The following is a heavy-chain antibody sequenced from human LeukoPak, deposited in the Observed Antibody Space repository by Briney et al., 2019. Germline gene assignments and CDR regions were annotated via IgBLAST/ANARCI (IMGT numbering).Heavy chain of an antibody. J-gene: IGHJ6*02. V-gene: IGHV1-3*01. D-gene: IGHD3-10*01. CDR3: ARGGYYYGSGSYPTLMDV. Sequence: ASVKVSCKASGYTFTSYAMHWVRQAPGQRLEWMGWINAGNGNTKYSQKFQGRVTITRGTSASTAYMELSSLRSEDTAVYYCARGGYYYGSGSYPTLMDVWGQGTTVTVSS. CDR1: GYTFTSYA. CDR2: INAGNGNT.